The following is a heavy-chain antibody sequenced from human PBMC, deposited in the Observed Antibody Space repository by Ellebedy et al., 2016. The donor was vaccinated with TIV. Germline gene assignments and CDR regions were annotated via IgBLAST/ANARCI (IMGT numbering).Heavy chain of an antibody. CDR1: GFSFRSYW. Sequence: GGSLRLSCGTSGFSFRSYWMSWVRQAPGKGLEWVANINQDGSDKYYVDSVKGRFAISRDNAKNSLYLQMNSLRAEDTSVYYCATDGSYGDYRFPAHAFTMWGQGTIVTVSS. V-gene: IGHV3-7*01. D-gene: IGHD4-17*01. CDR3: ATDGSYGDYRFPAHAFTM. J-gene: IGHJ3*02. CDR2: INQDGSDK.